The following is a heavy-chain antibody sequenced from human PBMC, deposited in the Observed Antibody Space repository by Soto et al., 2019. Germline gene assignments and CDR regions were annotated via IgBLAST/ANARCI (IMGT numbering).Heavy chain of an antibody. CDR2: IYHSGTF. V-gene: IGHV4-30-2*01. J-gene: IGHJ4*02. D-gene: IGHD2-21*01. CDR3: ARDISASDGDY. Sequence: SETLSLTCAVSGGSISAAGDSWSWIRQPPGGGLEWIGYIYHSGTFLYNPSLKTRLTMSLDRSNNQFSLTLNSVTAADTAVYYCARDISASDGDYWGQGTLVTVSS. CDR1: GGSISAAGDS.